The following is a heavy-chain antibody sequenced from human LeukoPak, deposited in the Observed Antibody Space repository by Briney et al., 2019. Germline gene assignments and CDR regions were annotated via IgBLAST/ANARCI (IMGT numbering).Heavy chain of an antibody. V-gene: IGHV3-7*01. CDR2: IKEDGSEK. J-gene: IGHJ4*02. CDR1: GFTFNRDW. D-gene: IGHD6-19*01. CDR3: ATKEPSTSGWSY. Sequence: GSLRLSCAASGFTFNRDWTAWVRQAPGKGLEWLANIKEDGSEKNYVDSVKGRFTISRDNAVNSVYLQMNDLRAEDTGVYYCATKEPSTSGWSYWGQGTLVTVSS.